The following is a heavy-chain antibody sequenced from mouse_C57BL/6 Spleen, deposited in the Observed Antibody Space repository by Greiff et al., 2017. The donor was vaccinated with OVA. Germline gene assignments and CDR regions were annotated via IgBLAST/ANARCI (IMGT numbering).Heavy chain of an antibody. CDR2: IRNKANGYTT. Sequence: EVKVVESGGGLVQPGGSLSLSCAASGFTFTDYYMSWVRQPPGKALEWLGFIRNKANGYTTEYSASVKGRFTISRDNSQSILYLQMNALRAEDSATYYCARSPRWDSYFDYWGQGTTLTVSS. CDR3: ARSPRWDSYFDY. J-gene: IGHJ2*01. CDR1: GFTFTDYY. V-gene: IGHV7-3*01. D-gene: IGHD4-1*01.